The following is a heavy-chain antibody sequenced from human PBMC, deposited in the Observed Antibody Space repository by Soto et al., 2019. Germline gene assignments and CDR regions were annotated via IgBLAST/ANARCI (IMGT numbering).Heavy chain of an antibody. Sequence: QVRLVQSGAEVKKPGSSVKFSCEASGGTFSSYAVTWVRQAPGQGLEWMGGIIPIVTTPNYAQKFQGRRTISREKITSTSSMVMGSLGTEDTRVYYCARVGYSSRIQYHYYGMDVWGQETTVIVSS. CDR1: GGTFSSYA. J-gene: IGHJ6*02. D-gene: IGHD5-18*01. CDR2: IIPIVTTP. V-gene: IGHV1-69*06. CDR3: ARVGYSSRIQYHYYGMDV.